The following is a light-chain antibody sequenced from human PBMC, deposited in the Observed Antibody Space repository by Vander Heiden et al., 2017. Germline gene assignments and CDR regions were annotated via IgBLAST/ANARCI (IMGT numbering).Light chain of an antibody. CDR3: QQRSNWPPIT. V-gene: IGKV3-11*01. CDR2: DAS. J-gene: IGKJ5*01. CDR1: QSVSSY. Sequence: EIVLTQSPATLSLSPGERATLSCRASQSVSSYLAWYQQKPGQAPRLLIYDASNRATGIPARFSGSGSGTDFTLTISSLEPEDFAVYYCQQRSNWPPITFDQEARLEIQ.